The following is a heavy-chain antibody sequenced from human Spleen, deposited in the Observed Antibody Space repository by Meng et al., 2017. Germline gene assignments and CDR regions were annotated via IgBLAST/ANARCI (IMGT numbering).Heavy chain of an antibody. CDR2: ISSSSDYI. J-gene: IGHJ4*02. Sequence: VQLVESGGGVVQPGRSLRLSCAASGFTFSSYSVNWVRQAPGKGLEWVSSISSSSDYIYYADSVKGRFTISRDNAKNSLYLQMNSLRAEDTAVYYCAKGLMTYSSSSFDSWGQGTLVTVSS. CDR3: AKGLMTYSSSSFDS. V-gene: IGHV3-21*01. CDR1: GFTFSSYS. D-gene: IGHD6-13*01.